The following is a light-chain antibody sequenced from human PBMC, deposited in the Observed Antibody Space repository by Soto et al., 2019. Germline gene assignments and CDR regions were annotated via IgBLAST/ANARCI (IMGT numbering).Light chain of an antibody. CDR1: HNINTY. V-gene: IGKV3-11*01. J-gene: IGKJ5*01. Sequence: PPATVSLSPGERATLSCRASHNINTYLAWYQQKPGQVPRLLIYDTSNRATGIPARFSGSGSGTDFTLTISGLAPEDFAVYYCQQRSSWPPGFGQGTRLETK. CDR3: QQRSSWPPG. CDR2: DTS.